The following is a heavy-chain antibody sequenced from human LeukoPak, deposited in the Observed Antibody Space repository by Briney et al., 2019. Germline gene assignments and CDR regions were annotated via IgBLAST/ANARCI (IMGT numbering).Heavy chain of an antibody. CDR3: ARDRTMPFQLYYYYMDV. CDR1: GFTFSSYE. D-gene: IGHD1-1*01. CDR2: ISSSGSSI. V-gene: IGHV3-48*03. Sequence: GGSLRLSCAASGFTFSSYEMNWVRQAPGKGLEWVSYISSSGSSIYYADSVKGRFTITRDNAKNSLYLQMNSLRAEDTAVYYCARDRTMPFQLYYYYMDVWGKGTTVTVSS. J-gene: IGHJ6*03.